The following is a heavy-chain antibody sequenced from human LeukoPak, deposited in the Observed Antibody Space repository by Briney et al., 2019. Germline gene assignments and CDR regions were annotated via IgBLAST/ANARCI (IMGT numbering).Heavy chain of an antibody. V-gene: IGHV3-23*01. CDR3: AKANYYDSSGYYENLDY. J-gene: IGHJ4*02. CDR1: GFTFSSNA. Sequence: GGSLRLSCAASGFTFSSNAMSWVRQAPGKGLEWVSAISGSGGSTYHADSVKGRFTISRDNSKNTLYLQMNRLRAEDTAAYYCAKANYYDSSGYYENLDYWGQGTLVTVSS. CDR2: ISGSGGST. D-gene: IGHD3-22*01.